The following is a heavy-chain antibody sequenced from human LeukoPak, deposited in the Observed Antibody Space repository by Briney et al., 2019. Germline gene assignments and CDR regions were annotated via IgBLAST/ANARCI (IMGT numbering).Heavy chain of an antibody. CDR2: IIPIFGTA. CDR3: ASRFITMVRGVIIPYYYYYGMDV. V-gene: IGHV1-69*13. D-gene: IGHD3-10*01. CDR1: GGTFSSYA. J-gene: IGHJ6*02. Sequence: ASVTVSCTASGGTFSSYAISWVRQAPGQGLEWMGGIIPIFGTANYAQKFQGRVTITADESTSTAYMELSSLRSEDTAVYYCASRFITMVRGVIIPYYYYYGMDVWGQGTTVTVSS.